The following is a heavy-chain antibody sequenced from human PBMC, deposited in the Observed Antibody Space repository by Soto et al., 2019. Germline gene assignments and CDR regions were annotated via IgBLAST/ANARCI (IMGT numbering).Heavy chain of an antibody. CDR2: ISFDGCDK. CDR3: AKDRRSSAYYVYYGMDV. V-gene: IGHV3-30*18. D-gene: IGHD3-22*01. J-gene: IGHJ6*02. Sequence: QVQVVESGGGVVQPGRSLRLSCAASGFSLSSYGMHWVRQAPGKGLEWVAVISFDGCDKYYVDSVKGRFTISRDNSKNTLDLQMNSLRSEDTAVYYCAKDRRSSAYYVYYGMDVWGQGTTVTVSS. CDR1: GFSLSSYG.